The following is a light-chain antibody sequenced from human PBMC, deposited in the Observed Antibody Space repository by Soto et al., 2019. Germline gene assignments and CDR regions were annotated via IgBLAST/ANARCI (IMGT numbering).Light chain of an antibody. CDR1: QSVSSY. J-gene: IGKJ2*01. V-gene: IGKV3-11*01. CDR2: DAS. Sequence: EIVLTQSPATLSLSPGERATLSCRASQSVSSYLAWYQKKPGQAPRLLIYDASNRATGIPARFSGSGSGTDFSLTISSLEPEDFAVYYCQQGSNWYTFGQGTKVDIK. CDR3: QQGSNWYT.